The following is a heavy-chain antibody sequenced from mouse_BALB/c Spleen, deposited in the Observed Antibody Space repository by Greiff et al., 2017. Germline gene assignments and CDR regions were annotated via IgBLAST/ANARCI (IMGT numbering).Heavy chain of an antibody. CDR3: ARGNDYDGYAMDY. CDR2: ILPGSGST. Sequence: VQLQQSGAELMKPGASVKISCKATGYTFSSYWIEWVKQRPGHGLEWIGEILPGSGSTNYNEKFKGKATFTADTSSNTAYMQLSSLTSEDSAVYYCARGNDYDGYAMDYWGQGTSVTVSS. V-gene: IGHV1-9*01. CDR1: GYTFSSYW. D-gene: IGHD2-4*01. J-gene: IGHJ4*01.